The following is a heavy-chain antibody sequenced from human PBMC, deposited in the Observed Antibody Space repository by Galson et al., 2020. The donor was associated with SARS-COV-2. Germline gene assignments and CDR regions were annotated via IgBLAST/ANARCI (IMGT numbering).Heavy chain of an antibody. Sequence: SETLSLTGSVSGGSISGSPYYWGWIRQPPGKGLEWLASISSSGTTYYNPSLQSRVTISVEASKNQFSLKLTSVTAADTAVYYCVNTMVRGVIRYWGRGTLVTVSS. CDR2: ISSSGTT. CDR1: GGSISGSPYY. V-gene: IGHV4-39*01. J-gene: IGHJ4*02. CDR3: VNTMVRGVIRY. D-gene: IGHD3-10*01.